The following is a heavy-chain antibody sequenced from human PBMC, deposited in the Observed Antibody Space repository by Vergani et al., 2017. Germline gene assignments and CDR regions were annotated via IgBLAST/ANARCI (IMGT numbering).Heavy chain of an antibody. V-gene: IGHV4-34*01. CDR3: ASIARAPTRRNPPPNY. J-gene: IGHJ4*02. Sequence: QVQLQEWGAGLLKTSETLSLTCGVSGGSFSDYYWSWIRQAPGMGLEWIGEVNHGGGTNYYPSLKSRVSISVDTSKNKFSLQLTSVTAADSALYFCASIARAPTRRNPPPNYWGQEILVTVSS. D-gene: IGHD3-16*02. CDR1: GGSFSDYY. CDR2: VNHGGGT.